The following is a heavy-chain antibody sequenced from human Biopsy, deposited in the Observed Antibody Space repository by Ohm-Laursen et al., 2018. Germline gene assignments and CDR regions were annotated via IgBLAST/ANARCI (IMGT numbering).Heavy chain of an antibody. CDR3: ARGSPRLVSIFEASIYWFDT. CDR2: IYNSGNT. V-gene: IGHV4-31*03. CDR1: RASISNGGYF. D-gene: IGHD3-9*01. Sequence: SQTLSLTCTVSRASISNGGYFWSWVRQRPGKGLEWIGHIYNSGNTYYHPSLQSRVTISIATSKTQFSLRLDSVTAADTAVYYCARGSPRLVSIFEASIYWFDTWGQGTLVTVSS. J-gene: IGHJ5*02.